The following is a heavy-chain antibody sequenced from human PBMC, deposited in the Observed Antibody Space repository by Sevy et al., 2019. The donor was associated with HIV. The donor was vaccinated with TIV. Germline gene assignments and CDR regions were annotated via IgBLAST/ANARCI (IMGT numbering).Heavy chain of an antibody. V-gene: IGHV4-30-4*01. J-gene: IGHJ4*02. Sequence: SETLSLTCTVSGGSISSGDYYWSWIRQPPGKGLEWIGYIYYSGSTYYNPSLKSRVTISVDTSKNQFTLKLSSVTAADTAVYYCARGTGTIFGVVIIEYYFDYWGQGTLVTVSS. D-gene: IGHD3-3*01. CDR2: IYYSGST. CDR3: ARGTGTIFGVVIIEYYFDY. CDR1: GGSISSGDYY.